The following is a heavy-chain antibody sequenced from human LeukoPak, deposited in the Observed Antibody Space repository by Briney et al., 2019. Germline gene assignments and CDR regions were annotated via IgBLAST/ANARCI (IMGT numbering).Heavy chain of an antibody. J-gene: IGHJ4*02. Sequence: SETLSFTCAVYGGSFSGYYWSWIRQPPGKGLEWIGEINHSGSTNYNPSLKSRVTISVDTSKNQFSLKLSSVTAADTAVYYCAVRGYSYGYRDYWGQGTLVTVSS. CDR1: GGSFSGYY. CDR3: AVRGYSYGYRDY. D-gene: IGHD5-18*01. V-gene: IGHV4-34*01. CDR2: INHSGST.